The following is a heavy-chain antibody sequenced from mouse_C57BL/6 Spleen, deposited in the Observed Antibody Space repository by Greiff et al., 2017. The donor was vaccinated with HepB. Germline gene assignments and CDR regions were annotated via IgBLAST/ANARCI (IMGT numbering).Heavy chain of an antibody. CDR1: GFTFSDYG. CDR3: GRGGYYVEDYAMDY. J-gene: IGHJ4*01. V-gene: IGHV5-17*01. Sequence: DVQLVESGGGLVKPGGSLKLSCAASGFTFSDYGMHWVRQAPEKGLEWVAYISSGSSTIYYADTVKGRSTIARDNAKNTLFRQLTRLRSEDTAMYYCGRGGYYVEDYAMDYWGQGTSVTVSS. CDR2: ISSGSSTI. D-gene: IGHD2-3*01.